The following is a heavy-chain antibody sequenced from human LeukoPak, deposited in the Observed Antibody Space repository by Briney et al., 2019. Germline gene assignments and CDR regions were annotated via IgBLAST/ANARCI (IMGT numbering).Heavy chain of an antibody. D-gene: IGHD5-18*01. CDR3: ARVRVDTANARPEGFFQYYFDY. J-gene: IGHJ4*02. V-gene: IGHV1-46*01. CDR1: GYTFTSYY. CDR2: INPSGGST. Sequence: ASVKVSCKASGYTFTSYYMHWVRQAPGQGLEWMGIINPSGGSTSYAQKFQGRVTMTRDTSTSTVYMELSSLRSEDTAVYYCARVRVDTANARPEGFFQYYFDYWGQGTLVTVSS.